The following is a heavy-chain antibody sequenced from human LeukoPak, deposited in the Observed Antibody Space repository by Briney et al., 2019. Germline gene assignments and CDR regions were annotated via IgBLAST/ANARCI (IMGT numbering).Heavy chain of an antibody. Sequence: SETLSLTCAVYGGSFSGYYWSWIRQHPGKGLEWIGYIYYSGSTYYNPSLKSRVTISVDTSKNQFSLKLSSVTAADTAVYYCARSATSWDYFDYWGQGTLVTVSS. J-gene: IGHJ4*02. CDR1: GGSFSGYY. D-gene: IGHD2-15*01. V-gene: IGHV4-31*11. CDR3: ARSATSWDYFDY. CDR2: IYYSGST.